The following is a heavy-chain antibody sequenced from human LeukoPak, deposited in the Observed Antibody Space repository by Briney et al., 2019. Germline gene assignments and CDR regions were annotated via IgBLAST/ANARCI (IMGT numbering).Heavy chain of an antibody. D-gene: IGHD3-22*01. J-gene: IGHJ3*02. V-gene: IGHV4-31*03. Sequence: SQTLSLTCTVSGGSISRGGYYWSWIRQHPGKGLEWIGYIYYSGSTYYNPSLKSRLTISVDKSKNQFSLKMSSVTAADTAVYYCARKDYSSGQFDIWGQGTMVTVSS. CDR1: GGSISRGGYY. CDR2: IYYSGST. CDR3: ARKDYSSGQFDI.